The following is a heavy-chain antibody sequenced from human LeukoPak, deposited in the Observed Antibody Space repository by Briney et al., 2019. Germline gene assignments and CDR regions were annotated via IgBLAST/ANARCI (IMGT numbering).Heavy chain of an antibody. CDR2: IIPIFGTA. V-gene: IGHV1-69*05. CDR3: ARFPYKYCSSTSCPAGY. D-gene: IGHD2-2*01. Sequence: SVKVSCKASGGTFSSYAISWVRQAPGQGLEWMGGIIPIFGTANYAQKFQGRVTITTDESTSTAYMELSSLRSEDTAVYYCARFPYKYCSSTSCPAGYWGQGTLVTVSS. J-gene: IGHJ4*02. CDR1: GGTFSSYA.